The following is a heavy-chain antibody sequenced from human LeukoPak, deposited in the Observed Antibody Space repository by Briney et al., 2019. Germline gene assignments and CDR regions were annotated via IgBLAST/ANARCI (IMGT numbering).Heavy chain of an antibody. CDR1: GYTFTSYD. CDR3: ARGHEGTTVTTYYYYYMDV. V-gene: IGHV1-8*01. J-gene: IGHJ6*03. D-gene: IGHD4-11*01. CDR2: MNPNSGNT. Sequence: GASVKVSFKASGYTFTSYDINWVRQATGQGLEWMGWMNPNSGNTGYAQKFQGRVTMTRNTSISTAYMELSSLRSEDTAVYYCARGHEGTTVTTYYYYYMDVWGKGTTVTVSS.